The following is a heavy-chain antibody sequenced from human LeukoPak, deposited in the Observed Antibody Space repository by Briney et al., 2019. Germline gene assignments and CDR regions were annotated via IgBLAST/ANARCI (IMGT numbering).Heavy chain of an antibody. CDR2: INSDGSST. D-gene: IGHD5-18*01. V-gene: IGHV3-74*01. CDR3: ARENTGHDAFDI. Sequence: GSLRLSCAASGFTFSSYWMHWVRQAPGKGLVWVSRINSDGSSTSYADSVKGRFTISRDNAKNTLYLRMNSLRAEDTAVYYCARENTGHDAFDIWGPGTMVTVSS. CDR1: GFTFSSYW. J-gene: IGHJ3*02.